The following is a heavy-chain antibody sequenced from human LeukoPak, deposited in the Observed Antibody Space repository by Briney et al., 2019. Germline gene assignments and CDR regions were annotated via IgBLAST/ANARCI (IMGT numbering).Heavy chain of an antibody. CDR1: GFTFSSYS. CDR3: AKDYGSGRVYYYYMDV. Sequence: GGSLRLSCAASGFTFSSYSMNWVRQAPGKGLEWVSSISSSSSYIYYADSVKGRFTISRDNSKNTLYLQMNSLRAEDTAVYYCAKDYGSGRVYYYYMDVWGKGTTVTISS. CDR2: ISSSSSYI. J-gene: IGHJ6*03. V-gene: IGHV3-21*01. D-gene: IGHD3-10*01.